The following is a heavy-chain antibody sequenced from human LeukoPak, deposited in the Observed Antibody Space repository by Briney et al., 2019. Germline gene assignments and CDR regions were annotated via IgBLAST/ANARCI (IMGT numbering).Heavy chain of an antibody. D-gene: IGHD6-6*01. J-gene: IGHJ4*02. V-gene: IGHV4-39*01. CDR1: GGSISSSSYY. CDR2: IYYGGST. Sequence: ASETLSLTCTVSGGSISSSSYYWGWIRQPPGKGLEWIGSIYYGGSTYYSPSLKSRVTISVDTSKNQFSLKLSSVTAADTAVYYCASLYSSSSDFDYWGQGILVTVSS. CDR3: ASLYSSSSDFDY.